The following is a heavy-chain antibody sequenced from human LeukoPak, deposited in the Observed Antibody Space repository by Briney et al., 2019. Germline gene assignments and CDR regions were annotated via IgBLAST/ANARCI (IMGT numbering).Heavy chain of an antibody. Sequence: GGSLRLSCAASGFTFSSSAMSWVRQAPGKGLEWVSAISNNGGYTYYADSVKGRFTISRDNSKNTLYLQMNSLRAEDTAVYYCASRSPQWLANFDYWGQGTLVTVSS. V-gene: IGHV3-23*01. CDR3: ASRSPQWLANFDY. CDR2: ISNNGGYT. J-gene: IGHJ4*02. D-gene: IGHD6-19*01. CDR1: GFTFSSSA.